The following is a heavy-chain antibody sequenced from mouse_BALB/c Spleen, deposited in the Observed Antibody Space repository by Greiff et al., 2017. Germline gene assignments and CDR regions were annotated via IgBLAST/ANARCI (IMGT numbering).Heavy chain of an antibody. J-gene: IGHJ3*01. CDR1: GFTFSSYG. D-gene: IGHD2-4*01. V-gene: IGHV5-6*02. CDR3: ARRELYYDYDEGFAY. Sequence: EVKLVESGGDLVKPGGSLKLSCAASGFTFSSYGMSWVRQTPDKRLEWVATISSGGSYTYYPDSVKGRFTISRDNAKNTLYLQMSSLKSEDTAMYYCARRELYYDYDEGFAYWGQGTLVTVSA. CDR2: ISSGGSYT.